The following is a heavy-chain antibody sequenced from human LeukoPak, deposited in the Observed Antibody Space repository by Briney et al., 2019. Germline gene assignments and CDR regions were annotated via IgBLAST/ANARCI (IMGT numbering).Heavy chain of an antibody. Sequence: PSETLSLTCTVSGGSISSSSYYWSWIRQHPGKGLEWIGYIYYSGSTYYNPSLKSRVTISVDTSKNQFSLKLSSVTAADTAVYYCARAGRLGYYGSGSYGGYFDYWGQGTLVTVSS. D-gene: IGHD3-10*01. CDR2: IYYSGST. CDR1: GGSISSSSYY. V-gene: IGHV4-31*03. J-gene: IGHJ4*02. CDR3: ARAGRLGYYGSGSYGGYFDY.